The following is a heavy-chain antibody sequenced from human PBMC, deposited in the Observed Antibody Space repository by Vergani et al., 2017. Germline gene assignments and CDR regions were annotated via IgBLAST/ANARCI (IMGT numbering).Heavy chain of an antibody. J-gene: IGHJ1*01. D-gene: IGHD2-15*01. V-gene: IGHV3-30*03. CDR2: ISYDGTQK. CDR1: GFTSCYYG. Sequence: QVHLVESGGGVVQPGRSLRLSCVVSGFTSCYYGMHWVRQAPGKGLEWVAVISYDGTQKYYADSVKGRFTSSRDNSKSTLYLQMNSLRTEDTAVYYCATKSCGTPGCQIGYFREWGQGTLVTGSS. CDR3: ATKSCGTPGCQIGYFRE.